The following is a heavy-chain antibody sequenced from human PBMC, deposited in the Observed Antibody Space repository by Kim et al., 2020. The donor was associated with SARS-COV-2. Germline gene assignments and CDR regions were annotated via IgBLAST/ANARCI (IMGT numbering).Heavy chain of an antibody. Sequence: GGSLRLSCAASGFTFSDYYMSWIRQAPGKGLEWVSYISTSGSSIYYADSVKGRFTISRDNAKNSLYLQMNSLRAEDTAVYYCARAYNYYGSGNRSFDSWGQGTLVTVSS. V-gene: IGHV3-11*01. CDR2: ISTSGSSI. CDR1: GFTFSDYY. D-gene: IGHD3-10*01. J-gene: IGHJ4*02. CDR3: ARAYNYYGSGNRSFDS.